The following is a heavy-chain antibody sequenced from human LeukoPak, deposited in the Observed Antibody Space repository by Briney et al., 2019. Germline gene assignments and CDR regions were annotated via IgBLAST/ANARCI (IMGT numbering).Heavy chain of an antibody. Sequence: PGGSLGLSCAASGFTFSSYAMSWVRQAPGKGLEWVSAISGSGGSTYYADSVKGRFTISRDNSKNKLYLQMNSLRAEDTAVYYCANPTILHYFDYWGQGTLVTVSS. V-gene: IGHV3-23*01. CDR2: ISGSGGST. CDR1: GFTFSSYA. CDR3: ANPTILHYFDY. D-gene: IGHD5-12*01. J-gene: IGHJ4*02.